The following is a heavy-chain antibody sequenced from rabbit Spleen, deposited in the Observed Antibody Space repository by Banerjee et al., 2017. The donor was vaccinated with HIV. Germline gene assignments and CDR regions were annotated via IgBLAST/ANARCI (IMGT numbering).Heavy chain of an antibody. V-gene: IGHV1S40*01. Sequence: QSLEESGGDLVKPGASLTLTCTASGFSFSAVHWIYWVRQAPGKGLEWIGTIYAGSTGTIDFASWAKGRFTISKTSSTTVTLQMTSLTAADTATYFCARDTGTSFSTYGMDLWGPGPLVTVS. J-gene: IGHJ6*01. D-gene: IGHD7-1*01. CDR3: ARDTGTSFSTYGMDL. CDR2: IYAGSTGTI. CDR1: GFSFSAVHW.